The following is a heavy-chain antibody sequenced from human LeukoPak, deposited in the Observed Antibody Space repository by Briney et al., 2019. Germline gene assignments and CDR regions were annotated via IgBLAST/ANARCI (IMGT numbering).Heavy chain of an antibody. CDR1: GFTFSSYS. J-gene: IGHJ4*02. V-gene: IGHV3-48*01. CDR2: IGTSSSTI. CDR3: ARGPYGSGSYHYFDY. Sequence: PGGSRRLSCAASGFTFSSYSMNWVRQAPGKGLEWVSYIGTSSSTIYYADSVKGRFTISRDNAKNTLYLQMNSLRAEDTAVYYCARGPYGSGSYHYFDYWGQGTLVTVSS. D-gene: IGHD3-10*01.